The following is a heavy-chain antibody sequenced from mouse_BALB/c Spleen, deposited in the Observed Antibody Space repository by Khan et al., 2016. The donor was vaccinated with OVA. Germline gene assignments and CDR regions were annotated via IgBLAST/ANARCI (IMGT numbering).Heavy chain of an antibody. CDR3: ERIEGGDLDY. Sequence: EVQLQESGPGLVKPSQSLSLTCTVTGYSITSDYAWNWIRQFPGNKLEWMGYISYSGNTKYNPSLKSRISITRDTSKNQFFLQLNFVTNEDTATYYCERIEGGDLDYWGQGTTLTVSS. V-gene: IGHV3-2*02. J-gene: IGHJ2*01. CDR2: ISYSGNT. CDR1: GYSITSDYA.